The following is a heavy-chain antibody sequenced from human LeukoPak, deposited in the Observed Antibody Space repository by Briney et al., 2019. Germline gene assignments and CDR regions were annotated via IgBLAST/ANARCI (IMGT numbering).Heavy chain of an antibody. D-gene: IGHD6-19*01. CDR1: NGSFSGYY. Sequence: SETLSLTCAVYNGSFSGYYWSWIRQSPGKGLEWIGEINHSGGTNYNPSLKGRLTISVDTSKNQFSLNLSSVTAADTAVYYCARVGSSGVRYWGQGTLVTVSS. V-gene: IGHV4-34*01. J-gene: IGHJ4*02. CDR3: ARVGSSGVRY. CDR2: INHSGGT.